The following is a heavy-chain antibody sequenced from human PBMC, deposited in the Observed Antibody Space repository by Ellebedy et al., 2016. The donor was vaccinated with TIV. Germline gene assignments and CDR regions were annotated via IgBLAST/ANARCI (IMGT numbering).Heavy chain of an antibody. Sequence: MPSETLSLTCTVSGGSISNYYWSWIRQPPGKGLEWIGYIYYSGSTNYNPSLKSRLTISVDTSKNQFSLKLSSVTAADTAVYYCARDMRVTMIVDAFDIWGQGTMVTVSS. CDR2: IYYSGST. CDR1: GGSISNYY. V-gene: IGHV4-59*12. CDR3: ARDMRVTMIVDAFDI. D-gene: IGHD3-22*01. J-gene: IGHJ3*02.